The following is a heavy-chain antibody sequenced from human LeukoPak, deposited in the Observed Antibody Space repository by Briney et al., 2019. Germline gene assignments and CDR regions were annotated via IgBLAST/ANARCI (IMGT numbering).Heavy chain of an antibody. D-gene: IGHD2-15*01. Sequence: ASVKVSCKASGYTFTSYGISWVRQAPGQGLEWMGWISAYNGNTNYAQKLQGRVTMTTDTSTSTAYMELRSLRSDDTAVYYCARLVVVVAAIGSVTAFDIWGQGTMVTVSS. CDR3: ARLVVVVAAIGSVTAFDI. V-gene: IGHV1-18*01. J-gene: IGHJ3*02. CDR1: GYTFTSYG. CDR2: ISAYNGNT.